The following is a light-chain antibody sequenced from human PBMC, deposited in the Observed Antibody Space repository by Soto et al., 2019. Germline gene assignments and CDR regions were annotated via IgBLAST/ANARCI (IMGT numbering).Light chain of an antibody. Sequence: EIVLTQPPATLSASPLERAYLSCRSSQSVSRMYLSWFQQKPGQAPRLLIYGTSTRATGIPVRFSGSGSGTDFTLTISSLQPEDFAVYFCHQDFNLPWTFGQGTKVDIK. V-gene: IGKV3D-7*01. CDR3: HQDFNLPWT. J-gene: IGKJ1*01. CDR2: GTS. CDR1: QSVSRMY.